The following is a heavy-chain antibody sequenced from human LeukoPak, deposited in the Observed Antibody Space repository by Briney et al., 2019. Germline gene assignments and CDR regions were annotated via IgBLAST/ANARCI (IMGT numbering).Heavy chain of an antibody. Sequence: GGSLRLSCAASGFTVSSNYMSWVRQAPGKGLEWVSVISGSGLNTYYTDSVKGRFTISRDNSKNTLSLQMNSLRVEDTAVYYCVKDIGTVGASPFDYWGQGTLVSVSS. CDR1: GFTVSSNY. D-gene: IGHD1-26*01. V-gene: IGHV3-23*01. CDR3: VKDIGTVGASPFDY. J-gene: IGHJ4*02. CDR2: ISGSGLNT.